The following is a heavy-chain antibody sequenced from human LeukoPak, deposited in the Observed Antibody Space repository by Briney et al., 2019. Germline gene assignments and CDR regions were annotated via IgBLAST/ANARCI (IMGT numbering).Heavy chain of an antibody. CDR2: INPNSGGT. V-gene: IGHV1-2*02. CDR3: AREGGYSYGLNWFDP. Sequence: GASVKVSCKASGYTFTDYYMHWVRQAPGQGLEWMGWINPNSGGTNYAQKFQGRVTMTRDTSISTAYMELSRLRSDDTAVYYCAREGGYSYGLNWFDPWGQGTLVTVSS. CDR1: GYTFTDYY. J-gene: IGHJ5*02. D-gene: IGHD5-18*01.